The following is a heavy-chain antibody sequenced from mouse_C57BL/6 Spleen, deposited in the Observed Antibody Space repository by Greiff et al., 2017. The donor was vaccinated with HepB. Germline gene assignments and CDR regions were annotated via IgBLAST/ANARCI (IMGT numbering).Heavy chain of an antibody. CDR2: ISGGGGNT. Sequence: EVQGVESGGGLVKPGGSLKLSCAASGFTFSSYTMSWVRQTPEKRLEWVATISGGGGNTYYPDSVKGRFTISRDNAKNTLYLQMSSLRSEDTALYYCASPIYYDYSSFAYWGQGTLVTVSA. CDR1: GFTFSSYT. D-gene: IGHD2-4*01. J-gene: IGHJ3*01. CDR3: ASPIYYDYSSFAY. V-gene: IGHV5-9*01.